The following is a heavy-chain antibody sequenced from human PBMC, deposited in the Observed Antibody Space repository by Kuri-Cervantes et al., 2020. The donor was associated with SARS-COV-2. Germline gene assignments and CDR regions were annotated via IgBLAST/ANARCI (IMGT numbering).Heavy chain of an antibody. CDR2: INPNSGGT. D-gene: IGHD5-12*01. J-gene: IGHJ3*02. Sequence: ASVKVSCKASGYTFTGYYMHWVRQAPGQGLEWMGWINPNSGGTNYAQKFQGRVTMTRDTSISTAYMGLSRLRSDDTAVYYCARPLLQWLRYNAFDIWGQGTMVTVSS. V-gene: IGHV1-2*02. CDR3: ARPLLQWLRYNAFDI. CDR1: GYTFTGYY.